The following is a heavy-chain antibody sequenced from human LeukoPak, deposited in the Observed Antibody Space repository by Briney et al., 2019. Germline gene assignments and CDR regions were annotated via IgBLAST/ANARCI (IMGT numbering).Heavy chain of an antibody. CDR1: GFSFSTSS. J-gene: IGHJ3*02. CDR2: IKEDGSGK. CDR3: ARDPYSGKYGAFDI. V-gene: IGHV3-7*01. Sequence: GGSLRLSCVASGFSFSTSSMTWVRQSPGKGLEWLANIKEDGSGKVYVDSVKGRFTISRDNAKNSLYLEMNTLRVDDSAVYYCARDPYSGKYGAFDIWGQGTMVTISS. D-gene: IGHD1-26*01.